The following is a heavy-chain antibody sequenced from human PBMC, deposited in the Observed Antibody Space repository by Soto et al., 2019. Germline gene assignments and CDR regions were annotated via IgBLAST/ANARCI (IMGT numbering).Heavy chain of an antibody. CDR2: IKPDGSEK. CDR3: ARAGGWFSFDY. V-gene: IGHV3-7*04. Sequence: GGSLRLSCAASGFTFSSYWMSRVRQAPGKGLEWVANIKPDGSEKWYVDSVKGRFTISRDNAKNSLYLQMNSLRAEDTAVYYCARAGGWFSFDYWGQGTLVTVSS. CDR1: GFTFSSYW. J-gene: IGHJ4*02. D-gene: IGHD6-19*01.